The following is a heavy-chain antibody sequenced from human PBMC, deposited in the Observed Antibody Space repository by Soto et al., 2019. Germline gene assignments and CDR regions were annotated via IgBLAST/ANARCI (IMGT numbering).Heavy chain of an antibody. CDR3: AKAESIVGATRGHYYFDY. Sequence: GGSLRLSCAASGFTFSSYAMSWVRQAPGKGLEWVSAISGSGGSTYYADSVKGRFTISRDNSKNTLYLQMNSLGAEDTAVYYCAKAESIVGATRGHYYFDYWGQGTLVTSPQ. D-gene: IGHD1-26*01. J-gene: IGHJ4*02. V-gene: IGHV3-23*01. CDR2: ISGSGGST. CDR1: GFTFSSYA.